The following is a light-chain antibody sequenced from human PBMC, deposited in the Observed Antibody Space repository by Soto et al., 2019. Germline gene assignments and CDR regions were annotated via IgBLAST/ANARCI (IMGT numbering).Light chain of an antibody. Sequence: EVVLTQSPGTLSLSPGERVTLSCRASQSVASSYLAWYQQKPGRAPRLLFYSASSRATGIPDRFSGSGSGTDFTLTISRLEPEDSAVYFCHQYADSPQTFGQGTKVDIK. CDR1: QSVASSY. CDR2: SAS. J-gene: IGKJ2*01. V-gene: IGKV3-20*01. CDR3: HQYADSPQT.